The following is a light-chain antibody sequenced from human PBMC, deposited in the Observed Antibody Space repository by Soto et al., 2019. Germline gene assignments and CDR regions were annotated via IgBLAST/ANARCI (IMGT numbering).Light chain of an antibody. CDR2: AAS. Sequence: AIQMTQSPSSLSASVGDRVTITCRASQGIKNELGWYQQKPGKAPKLLIYAASSLQSGAPSRFSGSGSGTDFTLTISSLQTEDLATYYCLQEYNYPLTFGGGTKVDIK. J-gene: IGKJ4*01. CDR3: LQEYNYPLT. V-gene: IGKV1-6*01. CDR1: QGIKNE.